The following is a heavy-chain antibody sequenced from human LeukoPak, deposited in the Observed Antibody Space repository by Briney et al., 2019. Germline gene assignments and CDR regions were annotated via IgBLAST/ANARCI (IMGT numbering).Heavy chain of an antibody. CDR3: ARRYDTSGSLIY. CDR1: GYTFTGYY. J-gene: IGHJ4*02. V-gene: IGHV1-2*02. CDR2: INPNSGGT. D-gene: IGHD3-22*01. Sequence: ASVKVSCKASGYTFTGYYMHWVRQAPGQGLEWMGWINPNSGGTNYAQKFQGRVTMSRDTSISTAYMELSSLRSDDTAVYFCARRYDTSGSLIYWGQGTLVTVSS.